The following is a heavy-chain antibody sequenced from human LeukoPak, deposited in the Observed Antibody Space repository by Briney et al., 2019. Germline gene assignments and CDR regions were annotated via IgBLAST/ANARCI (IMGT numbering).Heavy chain of an antibody. CDR3: ARVKQGTHYDFWSGYYYYFDY. CDR2: LNHSGST. V-gene: IGHV4-34*01. CDR1: GGSFSGYY. D-gene: IGHD3-3*01. Sequence: SETLSLTCAVYGGSFSGYYWSWIRQPPGKGLEWIGELNHSGSTNYNPSLKSRVTISVDTSKNQFSLKLSSVTAADTAVYYYARVKQGTHYDFWSGYYYYFDYWGQGTLVTVSS. J-gene: IGHJ4*02.